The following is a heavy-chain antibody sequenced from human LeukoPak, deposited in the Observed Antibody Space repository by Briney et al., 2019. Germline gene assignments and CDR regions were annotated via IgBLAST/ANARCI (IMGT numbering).Heavy chain of an antibody. V-gene: IGHV3-23*01. CDR1: GFTFSNYG. D-gene: IGHD4-11*01. J-gene: IGHJ4*02. CDR3: AKERSPVTDPYFDY. Sequence: GGSLRLSCVGSGFTFSNYGMSWVRQAPGKGLEWVSAISGSGGSTYYADSVRGRFTISRDNSKNTLYLQMNSLGAEDTAVYYCAKERSPVTDPYFDYWGQGTLVTVSS. CDR2: ISGSGGST.